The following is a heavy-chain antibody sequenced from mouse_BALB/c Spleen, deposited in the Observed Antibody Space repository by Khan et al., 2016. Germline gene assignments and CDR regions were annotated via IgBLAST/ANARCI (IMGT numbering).Heavy chain of an antibody. CDR2: INPSNGRT. D-gene: IGHD1-1*01. CDR3: ARGRYYGSSYYFDY. CDR1: GYTFTSYW. V-gene: IGHV1S81*02. Sequence: QVQLQQPGAELVKPGASVKLSCKASGYTFTSYWMHWVKQRPGQGLEWIGEINPSNGRTNYNEKFKSKATLTVDKSSSTAYMQLSSLTSEDSAVYYCARGRYYGSSYYFDYWGQGTTLTVSS. J-gene: IGHJ2*01.